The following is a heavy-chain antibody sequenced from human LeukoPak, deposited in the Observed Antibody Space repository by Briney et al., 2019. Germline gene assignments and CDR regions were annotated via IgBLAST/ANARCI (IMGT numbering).Heavy chain of an antibody. CDR2: IYYSGST. CDR3: ARGLPYYDILTGYSGYYYMDV. Sequence: SETLSLTCTVSGGSISSYYWSWIRQPPGKGLEWIGYIYYSGSTNYKPSLKSRVTISVDTSKNQFSLKLSSVTAADTAVYYCARGLPYYDILTGYSGYYYMDVWGKGTTVTVSS. CDR1: GGSISSYY. D-gene: IGHD3-9*01. V-gene: IGHV4-59*01. J-gene: IGHJ6*03.